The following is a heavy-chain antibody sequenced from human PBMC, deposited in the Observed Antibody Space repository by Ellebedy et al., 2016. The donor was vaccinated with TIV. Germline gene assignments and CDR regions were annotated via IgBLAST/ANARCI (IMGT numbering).Heavy chain of an antibody. CDR3: TRDPNGGYDIHFDY. J-gene: IGHJ4*02. CDR2: ISYDGNNK. V-gene: IGHV3-30-3*01. CDR1: GFTFSSYP. Sequence: GESLKISXAASGFTFSSYPMHWVRQAPGKGLEWVAVISYDGNNKYYADSVKGRFTISRDNSKNTLYLQMNSLRAEDTAVYYCTRDPNGGYDIHFDYWGQGTLVTVSS. D-gene: IGHD3-9*01.